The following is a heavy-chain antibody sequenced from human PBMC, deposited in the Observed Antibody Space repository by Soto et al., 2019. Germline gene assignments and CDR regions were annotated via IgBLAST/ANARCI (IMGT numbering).Heavy chain of an antibody. CDR2: ISYGGGTT. CDR1: EFTFSNYA. J-gene: IGHJ4*02. V-gene: IGHV3-23*01. D-gene: IGHD3-22*01. CDR3: AKNPGYYYDSTGYHFDY. Sequence: GGSLRLSCAASEFTFSNYAMSWVRQAPGKGLEWVSAISYGGGTTYYADSVKGRFTISRDNSKNTLYLQMNSLRAEDTAVYYCAKNPGYYYDSTGYHFDYWGQGTLVTVSP.